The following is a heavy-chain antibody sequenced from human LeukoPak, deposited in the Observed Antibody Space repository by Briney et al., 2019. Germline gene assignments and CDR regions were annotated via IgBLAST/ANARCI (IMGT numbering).Heavy chain of an antibody. J-gene: IGHJ4*02. CDR2: INPNSGGT. CDR3: ARARVVSNPSFDY. D-gene: IGHD2-21*01. V-gene: IGHV1-2*02. Sequence: GASVKVSCKASGYTFTGYYMHWVRQAPGQGLEWMGWINPNSGGTNYAQKFQGRVTMTRDTSISTAYMELSRLRSDDTAVYYCARARVVSNPSFDYWGQRTLVTVSS. CDR1: GYTFTGYY.